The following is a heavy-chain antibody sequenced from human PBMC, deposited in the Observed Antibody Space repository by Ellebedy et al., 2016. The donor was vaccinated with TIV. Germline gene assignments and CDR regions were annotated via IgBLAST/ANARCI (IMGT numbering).Heavy chain of an antibody. Sequence: SETLSLTXTVSGGSISRDCWSWIRQSPGKGLEWIGYIYYSGSTYYNPSLKSRVTISVDTSKNQFSLKLNSVTAADTAVYYCARRTPGGRFDYWGQGTLVTVSS. D-gene: IGHD1-26*01. CDR2: IYYSGST. CDR3: ARRTPGGRFDY. V-gene: IGHV4-59*06. J-gene: IGHJ4*02. CDR1: GGSISRDC.